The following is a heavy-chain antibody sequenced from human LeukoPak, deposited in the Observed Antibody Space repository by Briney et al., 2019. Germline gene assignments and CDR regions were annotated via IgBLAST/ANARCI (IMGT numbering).Heavy chain of an antibody. Sequence: SETLSLTCAVYGGSFSGYYWSWIRQPPGKGLEWIGEINHSGSTNYNPSLKSRVTISVDTSKNQFSLKLSSVTAADRAVYYCARGTPNITIFGVVIRPNYYYYYGMDVWGQGTTVTVSS. J-gene: IGHJ6*02. V-gene: IGHV4-34*01. CDR3: ARGTPNITIFGVVIRPNYYYYYGMDV. CDR1: GGSFSGYY. D-gene: IGHD3-3*01. CDR2: INHSGST.